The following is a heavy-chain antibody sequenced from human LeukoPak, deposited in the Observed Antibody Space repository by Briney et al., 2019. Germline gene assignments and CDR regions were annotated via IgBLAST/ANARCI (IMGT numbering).Heavy chain of an antibody. CDR2: VHREGTTT. D-gene: IGHD3/OR15-3a*01. Sequence: GGSLRLSCAASGFTFNTYWMHWVRQAPGKGLVWVARVHREGTTTAYADSVKGRFTISRDNAKNTLYLQMTNLRAEDTAVYYCARDSDWILFDYWGRGTLVTVSS. CDR1: GFTFNTYW. CDR3: ARDSDWILFDY. J-gene: IGHJ4*02. V-gene: IGHV3-74*03.